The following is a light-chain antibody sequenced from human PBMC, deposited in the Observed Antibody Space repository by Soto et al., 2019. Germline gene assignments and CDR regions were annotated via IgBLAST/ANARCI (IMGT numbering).Light chain of an antibody. V-gene: IGLV2-23*03. J-gene: IGLJ1*01. CDR3: CSYAGSSTFPYV. CDR1: SSDVGSYNL. Sequence: QSVLTQPASVSGAPGQSITISCTGTSSDVGSYNLVSWYQQHPGKAPKVMIYEGSKRPSGVSNRFSGSKSGNTASLTISGLQAEDEADYYCCSYAGSSTFPYVFGTGTQLTVL. CDR2: EGS.